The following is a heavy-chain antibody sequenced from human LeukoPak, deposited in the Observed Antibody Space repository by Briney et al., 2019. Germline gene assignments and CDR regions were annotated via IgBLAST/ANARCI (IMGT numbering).Heavy chain of an antibody. CDR1: GLTFIDAY. D-gene: IGHD3-16*01. V-gene: IGHV3-15*01. Sequence: PGGSLRLSCAVSGLTFIDAYMTWVRQAPGRALEWVGLIKSTPDGGTTHYAAPVRGRFTVSRDDSKNTIFLQMNSLKTEDTAVYYCTTSSWGNPVSWGQGTLVTVSS. CDR3: TTSSWGNPVS. J-gene: IGHJ5*02. CDR2: IKSTPDGGTT.